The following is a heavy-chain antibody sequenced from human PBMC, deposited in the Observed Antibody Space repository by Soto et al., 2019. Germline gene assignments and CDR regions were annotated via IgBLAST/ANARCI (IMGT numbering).Heavy chain of an antibody. CDR2: IIPILGIA. Sequence: QVQLVQSGAEVKKPGSSVKVSCKASGGTFSSYTISWVRQAPGQGLEWMGRIIPILGIANYEQKFQGRVKITADKATSTANMDLSSLRPEDTAMHYCATRPQYRGWLLRVNACDIMGQGTMVTVSS. J-gene: IGHJ3*02. D-gene: IGHD3-22*01. CDR3: ATRPQYRGWLLRVNACDI. V-gene: IGHV1-69*02. CDR1: GGTFSSYT.